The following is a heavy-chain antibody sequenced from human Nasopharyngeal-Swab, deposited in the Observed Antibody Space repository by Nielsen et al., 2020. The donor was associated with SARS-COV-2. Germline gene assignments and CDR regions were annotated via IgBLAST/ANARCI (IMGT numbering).Heavy chain of an antibody. CDR1: GGTFNNYV. Sequence: ASVKVSCKASGGTFNNYVISWVRQAPGQGLEWMGWISAYNGNTNYAQKLQGRVTMTTDTSTSTAYMELRSLRSDDTAVYYCARRTTFYGSGSLLHYYYYYGMDVWGQGTTVTVSS. V-gene: IGHV1-18*01. CDR2: ISAYNGNT. CDR3: ARRTTFYGSGSLLHYYYYYGMDV. D-gene: IGHD3-10*01. J-gene: IGHJ6*02.